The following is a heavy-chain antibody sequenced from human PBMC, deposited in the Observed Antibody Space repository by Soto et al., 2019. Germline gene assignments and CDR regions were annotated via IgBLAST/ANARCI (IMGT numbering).Heavy chain of an antibody. D-gene: IGHD1-1*01. V-gene: IGHV3-23*01. Sequence: EVQLLESGGGLVQPGGSLRLSCVASGFTFSSYAMIWVRQAPGRGLEWVSTVSGSGGSTYYADSVKGRFTISRDNSKNTLYLQMSSLRVEDTAVYYCAKGSGGNNYFLDYWGQGTLVTVSS. J-gene: IGHJ4*02. CDR2: VSGSGGST. CDR3: AKGSGGNNYFLDY. CDR1: GFTFSSYA.